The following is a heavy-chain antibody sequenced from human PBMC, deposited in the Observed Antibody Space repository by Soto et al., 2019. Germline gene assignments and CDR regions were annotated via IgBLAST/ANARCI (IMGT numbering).Heavy chain of an antibody. CDR2: LSGGGGNT. CDR1: GFTFTNYA. J-gene: IGHJ4*02. CDR3: ARHNGPYGSGSYYSYLDS. Sequence: EVQLLESGGGLVRPGGSLRLSCAASGFTFTNYAMSWVRQAPGKGLEWVSALSGGGGNTYYADSVKGRLTVSRDNSKNTLFLQMNSLRPEDTAIYYCARHNGPYGSGSYYSYLDSWGQGTLVTVSS. V-gene: IGHV3-23*01. D-gene: IGHD3-10*01.